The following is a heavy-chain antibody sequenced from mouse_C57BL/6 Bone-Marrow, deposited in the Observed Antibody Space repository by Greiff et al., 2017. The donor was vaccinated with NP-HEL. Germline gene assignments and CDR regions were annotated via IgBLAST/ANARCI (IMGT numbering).Heavy chain of an antibody. D-gene: IGHD2-5*01. CDR2: IYPRSGNT. CDR1: GYTFTSYG. J-gene: IGHJ3*01. V-gene: IGHV1-81*01. Sequence: QVQLKQSGAELARPGASVKLSCKASGYTFTSYGISWVKQRTGQGLEWIGEIYPRSGNTYYNEKFKGKATLTADKSSSTAYMELRSLTSEDSAVYFCARAYYSNLAWFAYWGQGTLVTVSA. CDR3: ARAYYSNLAWFAY.